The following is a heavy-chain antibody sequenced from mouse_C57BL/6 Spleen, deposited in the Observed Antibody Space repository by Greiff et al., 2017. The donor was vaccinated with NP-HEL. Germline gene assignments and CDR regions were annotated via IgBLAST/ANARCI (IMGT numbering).Heavy chain of an antibody. CDR2: IYPGGGYT. CDR1: GYTFTNYW. V-gene: IGHV1-63*01. J-gene: IGHJ4*01. CDR3: ARGGTVDAMDY. Sequence: QVQLQQSGAELVRPGTSVKMSCKASGYTFTNYWIGWAKQRPGHGLEWIGDIYPGGGYTNYNEQFKGKATLTADKSSSTAYMQFSSLTSEDSAIYYCARGGTVDAMDYWGQGTSVTVSS. D-gene: IGHD1-1*01.